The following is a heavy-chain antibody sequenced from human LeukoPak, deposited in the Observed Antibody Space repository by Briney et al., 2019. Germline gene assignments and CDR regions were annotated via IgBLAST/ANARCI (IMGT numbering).Heavy chain of an antibody. CDR3: ASGLWTYSNGWSPVGAFDI. Sequence: SETLSLTCSVSGGPIRTYYFRWIRQPPGQGLESVGVIYDNGTTDYNPSLKSRVTISRDTSKNYLSLNLTSVTAADTAVYYCASGLWTYSNGWSPVGAFDIWGRGALVTVSS. V-gene: IGHV4-59*01. D-gene: IGHD6-19*01. J-gene: IGHJ3*02. CDR1: GGPIRTYY. CDR2: IYDNGTT.